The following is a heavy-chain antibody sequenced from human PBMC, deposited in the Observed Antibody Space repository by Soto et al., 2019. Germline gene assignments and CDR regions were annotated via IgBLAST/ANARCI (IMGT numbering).Heavy chain of an antibody. CDR1: GLIVIDTY. CDR2: ISNGGDT. J-gene: IGHJ3*02. Sequence: EVQLVESGGGLVQPGGSLRLSCTASGLIVIDTYWTWVRQAPGKGLEWVSFISNGGDTHYADSVRGRFSLSRDISDNTLHLQMNNLRVEDTAVYYCAREPRYCRGGSCSITGDAYDIWGQGAMVTVSS. D-gene: IGHD2-15*01. V-gene: IGHV3-66*01. CDR3: AREPRYCRGGSCSITGDAYDI.